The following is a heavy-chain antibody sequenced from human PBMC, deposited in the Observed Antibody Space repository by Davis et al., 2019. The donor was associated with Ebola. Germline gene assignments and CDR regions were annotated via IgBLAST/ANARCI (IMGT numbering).Heavy chain of an antibody. J-gene: IGHJ6*02. V-gene: IGHV3-73*01. CDR3: TRQPSKYYYYGMDV. Sequence: GESLKISCAASGFTFSGSAMHWVRQASGKGLEWVGRIRSKANSYATAYAASVKGRFTISRDDSKNTAYLQMNSLKPEDTAVYYCTRQPSKYYYYGMDVWGQGTTVTVSS. CDR2: IRSKANSYAT. CDR1: GFTFSGSA.